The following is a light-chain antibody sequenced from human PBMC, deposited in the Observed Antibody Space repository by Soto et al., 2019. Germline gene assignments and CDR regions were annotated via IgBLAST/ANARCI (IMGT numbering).Light chain of an antibody. CDR2: LGS. CDR1: QSVLYSSNNNNY. CDR3: MQALQTLPIT. J-gene: IGKJ5*01. Sequence: DIVMTQSPDSLAVSLGGRATINCKSSQSVLYSSNNNNYLAWYLQKPGQSPQLLIYLGSNRASGVPDRFSGSGSGTDFTLKIRRVEAEDVGVYYCMQALQTLPITCGQGTRLEIK. V-gene: IGKV2-28*01.